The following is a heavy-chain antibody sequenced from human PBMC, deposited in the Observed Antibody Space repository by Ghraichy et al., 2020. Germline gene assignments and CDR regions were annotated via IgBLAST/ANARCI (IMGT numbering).Heavy chain of an antibody. CDR3: AKSGYSSGWNYYYYGMDV. CDR2: IYYSGST. J-gene: IGHJ6*02. CDR1: GGPISSSSYY. V-gene: IGHV4-39*01. Sequence: SQTRSLTCTVSGGPISSSSYYWGWIRQPPGKGLEWIGSIYYSGSTYYNPSLKSRVTISVDTSKNQFSLKLSSVTAADTAVYYCAKSGYSSGWNYYYYGMDVWGQGTTVTVSS. D-gene: IGHD6-19*01.